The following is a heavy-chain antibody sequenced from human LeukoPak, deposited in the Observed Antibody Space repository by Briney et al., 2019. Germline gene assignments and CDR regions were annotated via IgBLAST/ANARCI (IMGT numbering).Heavy chain of an antibody. J-gene: IGHJ5*02. CDR3: ARGAVVPAATLRDNWFHP. D-gene: IGHD2-2*01. Sequence: SETLSLTCTVSGGSISSHYWSWIRLPPGKGLEWIGYIYYSGSTNYNPSLKSRVTISVDTSKNQFSLKLSPVTAADTAVYYCARGAVVPAATLRDNWFHPWGQGTLVTVSS. V-gene: IGHV4-59*11. CDR2: IYYSGST. CDR1: GGSISSHY.